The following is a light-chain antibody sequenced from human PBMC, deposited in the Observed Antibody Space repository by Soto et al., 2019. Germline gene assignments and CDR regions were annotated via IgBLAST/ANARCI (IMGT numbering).Light chain of an antibody. CDR3: RHYNDWPQT. Sequence: EIVMTQSPGTLSLSQGERATLSCRASQSVSTNLAWYQQIPGQAPRLLIYGASTRATGIPARFSGSGSGTEFTLAISSLQSEDFAVYYCRHYNDWPQTFGLGTKV. CDR2: GAS. CDR1: QSVSTN. V-gene: IGKV3-15*01. J-gene: IGKJ1*01.